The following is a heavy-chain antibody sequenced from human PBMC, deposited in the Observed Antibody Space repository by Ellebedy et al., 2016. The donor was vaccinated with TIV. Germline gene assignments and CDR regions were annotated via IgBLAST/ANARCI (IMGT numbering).Heavy chain of an antibody. J-gene: IGHJ4*02. D-gene: IGHD4-23*01. CDR3: ARGNRGNSGLDY. CDR2: IFYSGDT. Sequence: SETLSLXXTVSGASISDYSWTWIRQPPGKGLEWIGYIFYSGDTNYNPSFKSRVTISIDRSMTQFSLKVPSVTAADTGVYYCARGNRGNSGLDYWGQGTLVTVSS. V-gene: IGHV4-59*08. CDR1: GASISDYS.